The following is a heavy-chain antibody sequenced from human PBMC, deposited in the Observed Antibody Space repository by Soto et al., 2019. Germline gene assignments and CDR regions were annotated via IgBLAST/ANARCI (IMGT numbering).Heavy chain of an antibody. CDR3: IQSRCGGDCLQSYASHYYYGMDV. CDR1: GFSLSTSGVG. V-gene: IGHV2-5*02. Sequence: SGATLVKPTQTLTLTCTFSGFSLSTSGVGVGWIRQPPGKALEWLALIYWDDDKRYSPSLRSRLTISKDTSKNQVVLTMTNMDPVDTATYYCIQSRCGGDCLQSYASHYYYGMDVWGQGT. J-gene: IGHJ6*02. D-gene: IGHD2-21*02. CDR2: IYWDDDK.